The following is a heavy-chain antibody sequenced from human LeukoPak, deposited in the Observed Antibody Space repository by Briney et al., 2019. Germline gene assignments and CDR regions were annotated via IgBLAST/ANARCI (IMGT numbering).Heavy chain of an antibody. V-gene: IGHV1-18*01. Sequence: ASVKVSCKASGYTFTSYGISWVRQAPGQGLEWMGWISAYNVNTNDAQKLQGRVTMTTDTSATTAYVELRSLRSDDTAVYYCARVPVSGPGARFDYWGQGTLVTVSS. CDR3: ARVPVSGPGARFDY. J-gene: IGHJ4*02. D-gene: IGHD4-11*01. CDR1: GYTFTSYG. CDR2: ISAYNVNT.